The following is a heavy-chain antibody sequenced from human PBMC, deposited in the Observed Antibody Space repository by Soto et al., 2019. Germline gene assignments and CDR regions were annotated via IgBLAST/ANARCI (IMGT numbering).Heavy chain of an antibody. V-gene: IGHV1-18*04. J-gene: IGHJ3*02. CDR3: ARDVRFLEWLFDRTGAFDI. Sequence: ASEKVSCKAGGYTFASYGISWVRQAPGQGLEWMGWISAYNGNTNYAQKLQGRVTMTTDTSTSTAYMELRSLRSDDTAVYYCARDVRFLEWLFDRTGAFDIWGQGTMVTVSS. D-gene: IGHD3-3*01. CDR1: GYTFASYG. CDR2: ISAYNGNT.